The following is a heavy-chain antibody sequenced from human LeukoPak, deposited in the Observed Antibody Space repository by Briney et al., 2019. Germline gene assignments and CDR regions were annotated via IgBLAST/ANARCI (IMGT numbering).Heavy chain of an antibody. CDR2: IFHSGIT. Sequence: SETLSLTSTVSGYYISSGYYWGWIRQTPGKGLEWIGSIFHSGITYYNPSLKSRVTKSVDTSKNQFSLKLSSVTAADTAVYYCARVGPTSFDYWGQGTLVTVSS. J-gene: IGHJ4*02. CDR3: ARVGPTSFDY. CDR1: GYYISSGYY. D-gene: IGHD1-26*01. V-gene: IGHV4-38-2*02.